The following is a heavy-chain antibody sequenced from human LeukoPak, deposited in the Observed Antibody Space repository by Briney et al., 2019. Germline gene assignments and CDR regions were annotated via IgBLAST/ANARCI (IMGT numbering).Heavy chain of an antibody. Sequence: ASVKVSCKASGYTFTGYYMHWVRQAPGQRLEWMGWINAGNGNTKYSQKFQGRVTITRDTSASTAYMELSSLRSEDTAVYYCARAVGGYYDSSGANFDYWGQGTLVTVSS. CDR3: ARAVGGYYDSSGANFDY. J-gene: IGHJ4*02. CDR1: GYTFTGYY. CDR2: INAGNGNT. D-gene: IGHD3-22*01. V-gene: IGHV1-3*01.